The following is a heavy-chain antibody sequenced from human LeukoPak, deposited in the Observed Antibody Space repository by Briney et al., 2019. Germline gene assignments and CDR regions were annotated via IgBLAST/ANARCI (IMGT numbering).Heavy chain of an antibody. J-gene: IGHJ4*02. CDR2: INPNSGGT. V-gene: IGHV1-2*06. D-gene: IGHD3-10*01. CDR1: GYTFTGYY. CDR3: ARDLGNYYGSGSPDY. Sequence: ASVKVSCKASGYTFTGYYMHWVRQAPGQGLEWMGRINPNSGGTNYAQKFQGRVTMTRDTSISTAYMELSRLRSDDTAVYYCARDLGNYYGSGSPDYWGQGNLVTVSS.